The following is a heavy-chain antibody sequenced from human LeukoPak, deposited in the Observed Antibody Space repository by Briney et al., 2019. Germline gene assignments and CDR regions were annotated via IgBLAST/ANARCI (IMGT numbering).Heavy chain of an antibody. CDR1: GYSFTNYW. V-gene: IGHV5-51*01. Sequence: GESLKIFCKGSGYSFTNYWIAWVRQLPGKGLEWMGIIYPGDSDTRYGPSFQGQVTISADKSISTAYLQWSSLKASDTAMYYCARAQNIAAAGGLDNWGQGNLVTVSS. CDR3: ARAQNIAAAGGLDN. CDR2: IYPGDSDT. D-gene: IGHD6-13*01. J-gene: IGHJ4*02.